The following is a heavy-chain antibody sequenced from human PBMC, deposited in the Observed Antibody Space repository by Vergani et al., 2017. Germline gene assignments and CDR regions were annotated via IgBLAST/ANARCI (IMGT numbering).Heavy chain of an antibody. CDR1: VGTFSSYA. V-gene: IGHV1-69*04. CDR2: IIPILGIA. D-gene: IGHD5-24*01. J-gene: IGHJ4*02. Sequence: QVQLVQSGAEVKKPGSSVKVSCKASVGTFSSYAISWVRQAPGQGLEWMGRIIPILGIANYAQQFQGRVTITADKSTSTAYMALSRLRSEDTAVYYCASEGGEMATIQGSWLRPFDYWGQGTLVTVSS. CDR3: ASEGGEMATIQGSWLRPFDY.